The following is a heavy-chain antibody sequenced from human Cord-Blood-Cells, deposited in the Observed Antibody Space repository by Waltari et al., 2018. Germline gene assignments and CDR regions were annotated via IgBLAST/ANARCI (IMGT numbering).Heavy chain of an antibody. D-gene: IGHD1-26*01. CDR2: ISYDGSNK. Sequence: QVQLVESGGGVVQPGRSLRLSCAASGFTFSSYAMHWVRQAPGKGLEWVAVISYDGSNKYYADSGKGRFTISRDNSKNTLYLQMNSLRAEDTAVYYCARAGSSLDAFDIWGQGTMVTVSS. CDR1: GFTFSSYA. CDR3: ARAGSSLDAFDI. V-gene: IGHV3-30-3*01. J-gene: IGHJ3*02.